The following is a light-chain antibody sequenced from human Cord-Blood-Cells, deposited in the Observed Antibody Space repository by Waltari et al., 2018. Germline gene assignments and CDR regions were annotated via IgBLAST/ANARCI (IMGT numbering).Light chain of an antibody. CDR2: EGS. J-gene: IGLJ2*01. V-gene: IGLV2-23*01. CDR1: SSDVGSYNI. CDR3: CSYAGSSTDVV. Sequence: QSALTQPASVSGSPGQSITISCTGTSSDVGSYNIVSWYQQHPGKAPKLMIYEGSKRPSGVSNRFSGSKSGNTASLTIYGLQAEDEADYYCCSYAGSSTDVVFGGGTKLTVL.